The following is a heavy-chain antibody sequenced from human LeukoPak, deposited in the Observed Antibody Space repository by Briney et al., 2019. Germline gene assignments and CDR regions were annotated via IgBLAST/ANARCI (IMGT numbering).Heavy chain of an antibody. CDR2: ISSTSAYI. Sequence: GGSLRLSCAASGFTFSGYSMNWVRQAPGKGLEWVSSISSTSAYIYYTDSMKGRFTISRDNAKNSLYLQMNSLRAKDTAVYYCARTYYYGSGNAFDMWGQGTMVTVSS. CDR3: ARTYYYGSGNAFDM. CDR1: GFTFSGYS. J-gene: IGHJ3*02. D-gene: IGHD3-10*01. V-gene: IGHV3-21*01.